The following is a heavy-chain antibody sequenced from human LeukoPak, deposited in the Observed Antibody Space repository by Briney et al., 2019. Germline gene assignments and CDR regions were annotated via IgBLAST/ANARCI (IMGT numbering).Heavy chain of an antibody. CDR1: GFTFSSYA. Sequence: GGSLRLSCAASGFTFSSYAMSWVRQAPGKGLEWVSAISGSGGSTYYADSVKGRFTISRDNSKNTLYLQMNSLRAEDTAVYYCAGCQVTRLDYYYMDVWGKGTTVTVSS. J-gene: IGHJ6*03. D-gene: IGHD4-23*01. V-gene: IGHV3-23*01. CDR3: AGCQVTRLDYYYMDV. CDR2: ISGSGGST.